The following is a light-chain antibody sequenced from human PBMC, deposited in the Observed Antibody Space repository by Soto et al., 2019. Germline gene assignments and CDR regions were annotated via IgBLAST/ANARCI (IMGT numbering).Light chain of an antibody. Sequence: EIVMTQSPATLSVSPGERATLFCRASQSVSRNLAWYQQKSGQAPRLLIYGASTRATGIPARFSGSGSGTEFTLTISSLQSEDFAAYYCQQYNDWPTFGQGTKVDIK. CDR2: GAS. CDR3: QQYNDWPT. J-gene: IGKJ1*01. V-gene: IGKV3-15*01. CDR1: QSVSRN.